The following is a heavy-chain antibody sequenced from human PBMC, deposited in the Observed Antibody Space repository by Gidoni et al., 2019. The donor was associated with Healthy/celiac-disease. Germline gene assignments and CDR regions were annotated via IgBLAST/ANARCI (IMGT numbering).Heavy chain of an antibody. CDR2: IIPFVGTA. Sequence: QVQLVQSGAEVKKPGSSVKVSCQASGGTFRSYAISWVRQAPGQGLEWMGGIIPFVGTANYAQKFQGRVTITADESTSTAYMELSSLRSEDTAVYYCAGPRSDYYDSSGYSDPDYYYGMDVWGQGTTVTVSS. V-gene: IGHV1-69*01. D-gene: IGHD3-22*01. CDR1: GGTFRSYA. J-gene: IGHJ6*02. CDR3: AGPRSDYYDSSGYSDPDYYYGMDV.